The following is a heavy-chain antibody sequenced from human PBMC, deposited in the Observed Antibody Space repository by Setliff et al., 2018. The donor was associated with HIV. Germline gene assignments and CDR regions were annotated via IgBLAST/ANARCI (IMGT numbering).Heavy chain of an antibody. CDR2: ISAYNGNT. CDR3: ARESGSYYRDLDY. Sequence: KASGYTFISYDINWVRQAPGQGLEWMGWISAYNGNTRYAQKLQGRVTMTTDASTSTAYMELRSLRSDDTAVYYCARESGSYYRDLDYWGQGTLVTVSS. D-gene: IGHD1-26*01. CDR1: GYTFISYD. V-gene: IGHV1-18*01. J-gene: IGHJ4*02.